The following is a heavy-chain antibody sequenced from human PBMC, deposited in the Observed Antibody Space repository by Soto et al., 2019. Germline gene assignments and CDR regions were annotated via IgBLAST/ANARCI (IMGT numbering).Heavy chain of an antibody. CDR1: GGSISSGGYY. CDR3: ARDAQLLWFGESS. V-gene: IGHV4-31*03. D-gene: IGHD3-10*01. Sequence: SETLSLTCTVSGGSISSGGYYWSWIRQHPGKGLEWIGYIYNSGSTYYNPSLKSRVTISVDTSKNQFSLKLSSVTAADTAVYFCARDAQLLWFGESSWGQGTLVTV. CDR2: IYNSGST. J-gene: IGHJ5*02.